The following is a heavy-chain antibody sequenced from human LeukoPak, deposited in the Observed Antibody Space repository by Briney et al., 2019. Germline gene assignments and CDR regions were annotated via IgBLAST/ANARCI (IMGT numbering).Heavy chain of an antibody. V-gene: IGHV5-51*01. CDR1: EYTFTNYW. J-gene: IGHJ4*02. CDR3: ARREGTAYSSSWYPFDL. CDR2: IYPGDSDT. Sequence: GESLKISCKASEYTFTNYWIAWVRQLPGKGLEYMGIIYPGDSDTRYTPSFQGQVTISADKPIRTAYLQWSSLKASDTAIYYCARREGTAYSSSWYPFDLWGQGTMVAVSS. D-gene: IGHD6-13*01.